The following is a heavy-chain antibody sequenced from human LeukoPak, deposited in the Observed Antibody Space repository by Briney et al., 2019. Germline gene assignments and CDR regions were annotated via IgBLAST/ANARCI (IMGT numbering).Heavy chain of an antibody. V-gene: IGHV4-61*01. J-gene: IGHJ4*02. CDR3: ARQQSGGYYYFDY. D-gene: IGHD6-19*01. Sequence: PSETLSLTCTVSGVSVSGGFYYWSWIRQPPGKGLEWIGYVYNSGTTNYNPSLKSRVTISVDTSKNQFSLKLTSVTAADTALYYCARQQSGGYYYFDYWGQGTLVTVSS. CDR2: VYNSGTT. CDR1: GVSVSGGFYY.